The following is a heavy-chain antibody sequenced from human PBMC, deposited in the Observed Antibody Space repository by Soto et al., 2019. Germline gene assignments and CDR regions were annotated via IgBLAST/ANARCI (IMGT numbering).Heavy chain of an antibody. J-gene: IGHJ4*02. CDR1: GYTFSNDA. Sequence: QVQLVQSGAEMKKPGASVKVSCKASGYTFSNDAITWVRQAPGQGLEWMGWVSAYNGNTNYAQKFKGRVTMTTDTSTSTAYMEIRSLRYDDTAVYFCARASRYYWNYMMYWGQGTLVTVSS. CDR2: VSAYNGNT. CDR3: ARASRYYWNYMMY. D-gene: IGHD1-7*01. V-gene: IGHV1-18*01.